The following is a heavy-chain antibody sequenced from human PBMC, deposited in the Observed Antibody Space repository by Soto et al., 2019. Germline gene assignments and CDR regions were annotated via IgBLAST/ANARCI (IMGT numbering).Heavy chain of an antibody. V-gene: IGHV3-30*18. D-gene: IGHD3-22*01. CDR3: ANSPPDYYDGSLDY. J-gene: IGHJ4*02. CDR1: GFTFSSYG. CDR2: ISYDGSNK. Sequence: GGSLRLSCAASGFTFSSYGMHWVRQAPGKGLEWVAVISYDGSNKYYADSVKGRFTISRDNSKNTLYLQMNSLRAEDTAVYYCANSPPDYYDGSLDYWGQGTLVTVSS.